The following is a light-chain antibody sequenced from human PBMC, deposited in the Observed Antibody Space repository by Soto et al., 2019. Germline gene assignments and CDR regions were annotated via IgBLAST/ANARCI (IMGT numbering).Light chain of an antibody. V-gene: IGKV3-11*01. Sequence: EVVLTQSPATLSLSPGERATLSCRASQSVGTYVAWYQQKPGQAPRLLIYDGSNRATGIPARFSGGGSGTEFTLTITSLQSEDSAVYYCQEYNYWHPITFGGGTKVDIK. CDR3: QEYNYWHPIT. J-gene: IGKJ4*01. CDR1: QSVGTY. CDR2: DGS.